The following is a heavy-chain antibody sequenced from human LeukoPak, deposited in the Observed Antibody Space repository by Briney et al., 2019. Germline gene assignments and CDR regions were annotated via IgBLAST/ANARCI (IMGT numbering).Heavy chain of an antibody. CDR2: IYWDDDK. V-gene: IGHV2-5*02. J-gene: IGHJ4*02. CDR3: ARSYYNNCDY. D-gene: IGHD3-9*01. Sequence: SGPTLLQPTPTLTLTSTFSGFSLSTGGASVGWIRQPPGKALEWLALIYWDDDKRYTSSLKSRLTITKDTSKNQVVLTMPNMDPVDTATYYCARSYYNNCDYWGQGTLVTVSS. CDR1: GFSLSTGGAS.